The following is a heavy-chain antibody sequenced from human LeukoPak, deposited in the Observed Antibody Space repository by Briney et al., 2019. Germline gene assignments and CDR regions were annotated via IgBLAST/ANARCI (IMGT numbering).Heavy chain of an antibody. J-gene: IGHJ3*02. V-gene: IGHV4-59*01. D-gene: IGHD3-9*01. CDR1: GGSISSYY. CDR3: ARARYVNSFYAFDI. Sequence: KPSETLSLTCTVSGGSISSYYWSWIRQPPGKGLEWIGYISKSGNTNYSPSLKSRVTILGGTSKNQFFLRLTSVTAADTAVYYCARARYVNSFYAFDIWGQGTMVTVSS. CDR2: ISKSGNT.